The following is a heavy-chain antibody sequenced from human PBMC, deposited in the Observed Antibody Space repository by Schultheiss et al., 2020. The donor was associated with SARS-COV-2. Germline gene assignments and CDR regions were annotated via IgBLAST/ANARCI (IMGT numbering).Heavy chain of an antibody. D-gene: IGHD6-19*01. CDR2: IYHSGST. V-gene: IGHV4-4*02. CDR3: ARGIAVAGPRFDY. CDR1: GGSISSSNW. J-gene: IGHJ4*02. Sequence: SETLSLTCAVSGGSISSSNWWSWVRQPPGKGLEWIGEIYHSGSTNYNPSLKSRVTISVDTSKNQFSLKLSSVTAADTAVYYCARGIAVAGPRFDYWGQGTLVTVSS.